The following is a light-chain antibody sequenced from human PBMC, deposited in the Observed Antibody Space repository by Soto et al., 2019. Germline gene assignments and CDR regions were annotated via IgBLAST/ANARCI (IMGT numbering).Light chain of an antibody. CDR3: GSATSSSTLAYV. CDR2: DVS. J-gene: IGLJ1*01. Sequence: QSALTQPASVSGSPGQSITISCSGTSSGVGGCNYVSWYQQHPGKAPKLMIYDVSTRPRGVSTRFPGSRSCNADALTISGLQAEVGADYYCGSATSSSTLAYVFRPGTKLTVL. CDR1: SSGVGGCNY. V-gene: IGLV2-14*01.